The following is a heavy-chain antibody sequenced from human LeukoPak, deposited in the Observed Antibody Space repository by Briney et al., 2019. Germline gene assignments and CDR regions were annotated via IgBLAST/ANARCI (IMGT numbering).Heavy chain of an antibody. CDR3: VRDLLGLPHKYFDY. D-gene: IGHD3-16*01. CDR2: IWYGGSNN. Sequence: PGGTLRLSCAVSGVTFSAYCMSWVRQAPGKGLEWVAYIWYGGSNNDYANSVKGRFTISRDTSKSTVYLPMNSLRPDDTAVYYCVRDLLGLPHKYFDYWGQGTLVTVSS. CDR1: GVTFSAYC. J-gene: IGHJ4*02. V-gene: IGHV3-30*02.